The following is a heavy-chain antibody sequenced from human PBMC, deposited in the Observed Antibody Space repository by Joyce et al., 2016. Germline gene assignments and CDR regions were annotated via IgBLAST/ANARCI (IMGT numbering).Heavy chain of an antibody. Sequence: QVQLQQSGPGLVRTSETLSLTCAVSGYSISSGYSWGWIRQPPGKGLEWIGVVNPDGSTSYNPSLKSRVTISRDTAKNLCALNLTSVSAADTAVYYCARGVHYWGQGTLGTVSS. CDR2: VNPDGST. CDR1: GYSISSGYS. J-gene: IGHJ4*02. CDR3: ARGVHY. D-gene: IGHD3-10*01. V-gene: IGHV4-38-2*01.